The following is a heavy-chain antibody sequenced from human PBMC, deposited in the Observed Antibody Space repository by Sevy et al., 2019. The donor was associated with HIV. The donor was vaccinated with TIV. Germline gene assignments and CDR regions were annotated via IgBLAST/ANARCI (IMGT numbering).Heavy chain of an antibody. J-gene: IGHJ5*02. V-gene: IGHV4-59*01. CDR1: GDSISSSF. CDR3: TRDFYDNRPRGFDP. CDR2: ISHSGST. D-gene: IGHD3-22*01. Sequence: SETLSLTCTVSGDSISSSFWSWIQQPPGKGLEWIGYISHSGSTNYSPSLKSRVTISVDTSKNQFSLKVNSVTAADTAVYYCTRDFYDNRPRGFDPWGQGILVTVSS.